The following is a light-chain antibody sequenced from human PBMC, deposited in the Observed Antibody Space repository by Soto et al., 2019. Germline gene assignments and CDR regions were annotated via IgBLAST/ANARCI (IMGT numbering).Light chain of an antibody. V-gene: IGLV1-44*01. CDR3: AAWDDSLNGPV. CDR2: SNN. Sequence: QSVLTQPPSASGTPGQRVTISCSGSSSNIGSNTVNWYQQLPGTAPKLLIYSNNQRPSGVPDRFSGSKSGTSASLAISGLQSEEEADDYCAAWDDSLNGPVFGGGTKVTVL. CDR1: SSNIGSNT. J-gene: IGLJ2*01.